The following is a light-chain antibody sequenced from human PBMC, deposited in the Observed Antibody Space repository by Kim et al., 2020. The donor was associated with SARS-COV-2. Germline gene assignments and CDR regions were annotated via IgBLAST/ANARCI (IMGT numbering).Light chain of an antibody. V-gene: IGKV1-39*01. J-gene: IGKJ1*01. CDR2: FVS. CDR3: QQNYNTPRT. Sequence: DIQMTQSPSSLSASVGDRVTITCRASQRIRTHLTWYQQRRGEAPKLLISFVSRLQYGVPSRFSGSGYDTDFTLTINSLQPEDYATYFCQQNYNTPRTFGQGTKVDIK. CDR1: QRIRTH.